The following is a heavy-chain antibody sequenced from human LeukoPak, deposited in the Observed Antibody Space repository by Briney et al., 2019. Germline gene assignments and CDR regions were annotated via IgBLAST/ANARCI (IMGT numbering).Heavy chain of an antibody. CDR2: ISGSGGGT. Sequence: GGSLRLSCAASGFTFSSYAMSWFRQAPGKGLEWVSAISGSGGGTYYADSVKGRFTISRDNSKNTLYLQMNSLRAEDTAVYYCAKVGSSGSGWFYFDYWGQGTLVTVSS. J-gene: IGHJ4*02. CDR3: AKVGSSGSGWFYFDY. V-gene: IGHV3-23*01. D-gene: IGHD6-19*01. CDR1: GFTFSSYA.